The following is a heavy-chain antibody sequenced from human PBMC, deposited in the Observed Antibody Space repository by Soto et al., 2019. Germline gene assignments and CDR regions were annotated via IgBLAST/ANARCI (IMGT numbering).Heavy chain of an antibody. J-gene: IGHJ6*02. Sequence: QVQLVESGGGVVQPGTSLRLSCAASGFTFRSYGMHWVRQAPGKGLEWLAVISNDGSNKYLADSVKGRLALSRDNSRNTLYLHINRLRVEDTAVYYCGKDTLDCSGGDCPLYYYYGMDVWGQGTTVTVSS. V-gene: IGHV3-30*18. CDR3: GKDTLDCSGGDCPLYYYYGMDV. CDR1: GFTFRSYG. CDR2: ISNDGSNK. D-gene: IGHD2-15*01.